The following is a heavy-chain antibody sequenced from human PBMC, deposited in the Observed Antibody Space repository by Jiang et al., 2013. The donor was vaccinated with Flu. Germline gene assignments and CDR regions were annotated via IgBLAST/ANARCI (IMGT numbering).Heavy chain of an antibody. CDR1: GFSLYTSEVG. CDR2: IYWDDDK. Sequence: TLTCTFSGFSLYTSEVGVGWIRQPPGKALEWLALIYWDDDKRYSPSLESRLTITKDTSKNQVVLTMTNMDPVDTATYYCAHRAGLMASFDFWGQGTLVTVSS. D-gene: IGHD3-10*01. J-gene: IGHJ4*02. V-gene: IGHV2-5*02. CDR3: AHRAGLMASFDF.